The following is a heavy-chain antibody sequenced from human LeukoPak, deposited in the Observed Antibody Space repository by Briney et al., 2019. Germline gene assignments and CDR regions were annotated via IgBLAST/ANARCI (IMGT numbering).Heavy chain of an antibody. V-gene: IGHV5-51*01. J-gene: IGHJ4*02. CDR2: IFPGDSDT. CDR3: ANARYREYTHGRLFDF. D-gene: IGHD5-18*01. CDR1: GYVFSTYW. Sequence: RGESLQISCKGSGYVFSTYWIAWVRQLPGKGLEWMGIIFPGDSDTRYSPSSQGQVTISADKSNSSAYLQWTSLKASDTAIYYCANARYREYTHGRLFDFWGQGTPVTVAS.